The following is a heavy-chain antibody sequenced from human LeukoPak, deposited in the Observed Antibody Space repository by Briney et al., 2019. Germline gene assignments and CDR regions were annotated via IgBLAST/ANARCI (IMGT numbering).Heavy chain of an antibody. D-gene: IGHD2-2*01. CDR2: VSGSGDST. J-gene: IGHJ6*02. CDR3: AKGLQRTPYYYYGMDV. Sequence: GGSLRLSCAASGFTFSSYAMSWVRQAPGKGLEWISAVSGSGDSTNYADSVKGRFTISRDTPKNTLYLQMNSLVEDTAVYYCAKGLQRTPYYYYGMDVWGQGTTVTVSS. CDR1: GFTFSSYA. V-gene: IGHV3-23*01.